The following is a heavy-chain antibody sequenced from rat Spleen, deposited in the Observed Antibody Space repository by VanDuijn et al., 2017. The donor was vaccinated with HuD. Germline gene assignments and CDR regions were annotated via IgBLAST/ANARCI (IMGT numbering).Heavy chain of an antibody. J-gene: IGHJ3*01. V-gene: IGHV5-7*01. Sequence: EVELVESGGGLVQPGRSLKLSCAASGFTFSDYNMAWFRQAPKRGLEWVATITYDGSGTYYRGSVKGRFTISRDNAKRTLYLQMDSLRSEDTATYYCARPSYGYPFAYWGQGTLVTVSS. CDR1: GFTFSDYN. CDR3: ARPSYGYPFAY. CDR2: ITYDGSGT. D-gene: IGHD1-7*01.